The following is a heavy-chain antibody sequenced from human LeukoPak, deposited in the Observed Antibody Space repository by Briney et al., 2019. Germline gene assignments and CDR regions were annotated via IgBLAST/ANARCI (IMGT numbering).Heavy chain of an antibody. CDR3: ARVPGYSSGLFDY. V-gene: IGHV3-33*01. D-gene: IGHD6-19*01. J-gene: IGHJ4*02. CDR2: IWFDGSDK. Sequence: GGSLRLSCAASAFTFSSYGMHWVRQAPGKGLEWVAVIWFDGSDKYYADSVKGRFTISRDNSKNTLYLQMNSLRAEDTAVYYCARVPGYSSGLFDYWGQGTLVTVSS. CDR1: AFTFSSYG.